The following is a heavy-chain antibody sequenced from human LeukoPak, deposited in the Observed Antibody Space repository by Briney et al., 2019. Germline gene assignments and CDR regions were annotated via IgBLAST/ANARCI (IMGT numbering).Heavy chain of an antibody. V-gene: IGHV4-34*01. Sequence: SATLSLTCAVYGGSFSGYYWSWIRQPPGKGLEWIGEINHSGSTNYNPSLKSRVTISVDASKNQFSLKLSSVTAADTAVYYCARKYSGYDSPFDYWGQGTLVTVSS. CDR3: ARKYSGYDSPFDY. CDR2: INHSGST. J-gene: IGHJ4*02. CDR1: GGSFSGYY. D-gene: IGHD5-12*01.